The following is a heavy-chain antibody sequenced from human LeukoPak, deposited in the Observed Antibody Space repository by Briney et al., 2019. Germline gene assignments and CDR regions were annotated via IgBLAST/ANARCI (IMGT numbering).Heavy chain of an antibody. CDR1: GYTFTTYY. V-gene: IGHV1-46*01. J-gene: IGHJ4*02. CDR2: ISPSGGST. D-gene: IGHD3-22*01. CDR3: ARTSGYTFDS. Sequence: GASVKVSCKASGYTFTTYYIHWMRQAPGQGLEWMGIISPSGGSTTYAQKFQDRVTMTRDTSTSTVYMELSSLRSEDTAVYYCARTSGYTFDSWGQGTLVTVPS.